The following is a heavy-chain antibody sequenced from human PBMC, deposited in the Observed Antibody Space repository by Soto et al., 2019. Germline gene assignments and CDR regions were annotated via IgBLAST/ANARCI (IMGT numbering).Heavy chain of an antibody. CDR3: ARWQLTGDAFDI. CDR2: ISSSSSYI. CDR1: GFTFSSYS. J-gene: IGHJ3*02. D-gene: IGHD1-26*01. V-gene: IGHV3-21*01. Sequence: GGSLRLSCAASGFTFSSYSMNWVRQAPGKGLGWVSSISSSSSYIYYADSVKGRFTISRDNAKNSLYLQMNSLRAEDTAVYYCARWQLTGDAFDIWGQGTMVTVSS.